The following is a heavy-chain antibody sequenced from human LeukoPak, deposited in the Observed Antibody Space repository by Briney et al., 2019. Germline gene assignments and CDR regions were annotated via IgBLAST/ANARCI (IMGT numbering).Heavy chain of an antibody. D-gene: IGHD2-2*01. CDR2: IYSGGST. CDR3: ARDPVVVVPADMGPYGMEV. CDR1: GFTVSSNY. J-gene: IGHJ6*02. Sequence: GGSLRLSCAASGFTVSSNYMSWVRQAPGKGLEWVSVIYSGGSTYYAASVKGRFTISRDNSKNTLYLQMNSRRAEDTAVYYCARDPVVVVPADMGPYGMEVWGQGTTVTVSS. V-gene: IGHV3-66*01.